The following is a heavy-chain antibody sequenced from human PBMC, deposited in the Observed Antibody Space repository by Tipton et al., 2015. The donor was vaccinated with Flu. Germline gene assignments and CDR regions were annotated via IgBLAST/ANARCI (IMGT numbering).Heavy chain of an antibody. CDR3: ARHTGDSVRGVIDY. V-gene: IGHV4-38-2*01. CDR1: GYSIRSAYY. J-gene: IGHJ4*02. Sequence: TLSLTCSDSGYSIRSAYYWGWVRRPPGKGLEWIGTIYHSGTTYYNPSLKSRLTISVDTSKNQFSLRLSSVTAADTAVYYCARHTGDSVRGVIDYWGQGTLVTVSS. CDR2: IYHSGTT. D-gene: IGHD3-10*02.